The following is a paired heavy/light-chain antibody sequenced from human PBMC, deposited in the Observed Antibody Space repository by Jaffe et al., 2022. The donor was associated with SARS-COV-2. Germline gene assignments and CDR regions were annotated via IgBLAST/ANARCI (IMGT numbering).Light chain of an antibody. Sequence: DIQMTQSPSSLSASAGDRVTITCRASQTVIRYLNWFQQKPGKAPKLLIYAASSLQSGVPSRFSGSGSGTDFTLTISSLQPEDFATYYCQQSYSSPPTFGQGTKLEIK. CDR1: QTVIRY. CDR3: QQSYSSPPT. J-gene: IGKJ2*01. V-gene: IGKV1-39*01. CDR2: AAS.
Heavy chain of an antibody. CDR3: VRDLPYCSGTSCYTEPYRYYQH. CDR2: IKQDGSEK. V-gene: IGHV3-7*01. CDR1: GFTFSNYW. D-gene: IGHD2-2*02. J-gene: IGHJ1*01. Sequence: EVQLVESGGGLVQPGGSLRLSCAASGFTFSNYWMSWVRQAPEKGLEWVANIKQDGSEKYYVDSVKGRFTIARDNAKNSLYLQMNSLRAEDTAMYYCVRDLPYCSGTSCYTEPYRYYQHWGQGTLVTVSS.